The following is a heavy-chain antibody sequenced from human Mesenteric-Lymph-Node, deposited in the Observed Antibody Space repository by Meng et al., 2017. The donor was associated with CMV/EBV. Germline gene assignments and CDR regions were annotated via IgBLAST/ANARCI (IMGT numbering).Heavy chain of an antibody. J-gene: IGHJ6*02. CDR3: TRDNDFWSGYYSAYYYGMDV. CDR1: GFTFSSYW. CDR2: IPYDGSNK. Sequence: GGSLRLSCAASGFTFSSYWMSWVRQAPGKGLEWVAAIPYDGSNKYYADSVKGRFTISRDNSKNTLYLQMNSLRAEDTAVYYCTRDNDFWSGYYSAYYYGMDVWGQGTTVTVSS. D-gene: IGHD3-3*01. V-gene: IGHV3-30*03.